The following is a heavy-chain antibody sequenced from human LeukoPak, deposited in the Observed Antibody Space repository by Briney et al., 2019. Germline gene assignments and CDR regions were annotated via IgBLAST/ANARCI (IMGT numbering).Heavy chain of an antibody. V-gene: IGHV4-39*02. CDR3: AREATILSAFDI. Sequence: SETLSLTCTVSGGSISSSSYYWGWIRQPPGKGLEWIGSIYYSGSTYYNPSLKSRVTISVDTSKNQFFLKLSSVTAADTAVYYCAREATILSAFDIWGQGTMVTVSS. J-gene: IGHJ3*02. CDR2: IYYSGST. D-gene: IGHD5-12*01. CDR1: GGSISSSSYY.